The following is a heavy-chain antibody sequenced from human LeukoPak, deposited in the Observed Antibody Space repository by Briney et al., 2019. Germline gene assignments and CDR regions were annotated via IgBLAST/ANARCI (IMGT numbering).Heavy chain of an antibody. V-gene: IGHV3-23*01. J-gene: IGHJ4*02. CDR1: GFTFSSYA. D-gene: IGHD3-10*01. Sequence: GGSLRLSCAASGFTFSSYAMSLVRQAPGKGLEWVSASSGSGGSTYYADSVKGRFTISRDNSKNTLYLQMNSLRAEDTAVYYCAKAPTYYYGSGSYIPSYFDYWGQGTLVTVSS. CDR2: SSGSGGST. CDR3: AKAPTYYYGSGSYIPSYFDY.